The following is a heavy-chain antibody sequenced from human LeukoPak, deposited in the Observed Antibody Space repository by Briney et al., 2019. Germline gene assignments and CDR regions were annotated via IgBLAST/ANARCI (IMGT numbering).Heavy chain of an antibody. CDR3: ARGYCSSTSCYTEYYYYYMDV. J-gene: IGHJ6*03. CDR1: GYTFTGYY. V-gene: IGHV1-2*02. D-gene: IGHD2-2*02. CDR2: INPNSGGT. Sequence: ASVKVSCKASGYTFTGYYMHWVRQAPGQGLEWMGWINPNSGGTNYAQKFQGRVTMTRDTSISTAYMALSRLRSDDTAVYYCARGYCSSTSCYTEYYYYYMDVWGKGTTVTVSS.